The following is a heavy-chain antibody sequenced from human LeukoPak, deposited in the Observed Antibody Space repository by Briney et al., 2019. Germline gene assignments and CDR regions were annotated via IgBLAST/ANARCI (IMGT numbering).Heavy chain of an antibody. Sequence: SSETLSLTCTVSGGSISSSSYYWGWIRQPPGKGLEWIGSIYYSGSTYYNPSLKSRVTISVDTSKNQFSLKLSSVTAADTAVYYCARFSPYCYDSSGYLNWGQGTLVTVSS. J-gene: IGHJ4*02. D-gene: IGHD3-22*01. V-gene: IGHV4-39*07. CDR1: GGSISSSSYY. CDR2: IYYSGST. CDR3: ARFSPYCYDSSGYLN.